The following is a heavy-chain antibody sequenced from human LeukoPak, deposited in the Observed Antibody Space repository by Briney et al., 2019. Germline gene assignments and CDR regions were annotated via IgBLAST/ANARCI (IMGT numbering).Heavy chain of an antibody. D-gene: IGHD6-6*01. CDR2: ISYDGSNK. J-gene: IGHJ6*02. CDR1: GFTFSSYA. V-gene: IGHV3-30-3*01. Sequence: GRSLRLSCAASGFTFSSYAMHWVRQAPGKGPEWVAVISYDGSNKYYADSVKGRFTISRDNSKNTLYLQMNSLRAEDTAVYYYAREQLVGGNGMDVWGQGTTVTVSS. CDR3: AREQLVGGNGMDV.